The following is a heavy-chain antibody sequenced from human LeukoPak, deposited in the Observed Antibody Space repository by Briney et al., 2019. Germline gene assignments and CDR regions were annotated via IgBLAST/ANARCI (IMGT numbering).Heavy chain of an antibody. Sequence: ASVEVSCKASGYTFTSYGISWVRQAPGQGLEWMGWISAYNGNTNYAQKLQGRVTMTTDTSTSTAYMELRSLRSDDTAVYYCARDRGPAAKSNWFDPWGQGTLVTVSS. D-gene: IGHD2-2*01. V-gene: IGHV1-18*01. CDR2: ISAYNGNT. CDR1: GYTFTSYG. CDR3: ARDRGPAAKSNWFDP. J-gene: IGHJ5*02.